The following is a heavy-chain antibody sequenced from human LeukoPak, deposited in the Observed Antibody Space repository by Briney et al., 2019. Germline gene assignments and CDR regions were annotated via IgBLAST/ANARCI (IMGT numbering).Heavy chain of an antibody. CDR2: IRSKAYGGTT. Sequence: GRSLRLSCTASRFTLGVYGMSWVSQAPGTGREWVGFIRSKAYGGTTEYAASVKGRFTISRDDSKSIAYLQMNSVKTEDTAVYYCTRGKGAAGTSDYWGQGTLVTVSS. D-gene: IGHD6-13*01. V-gene: IGHV3-49*04. CDR3: TRGKGAAGTSDY. CDR1: RFTLGVYG. J-gene: IGHJ4*02.